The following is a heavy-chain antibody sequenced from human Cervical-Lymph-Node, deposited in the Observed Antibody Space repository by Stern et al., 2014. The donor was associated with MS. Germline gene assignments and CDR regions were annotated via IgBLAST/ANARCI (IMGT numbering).Heavy chain of an antibody. V-gene: IGHV1-8*01. CDR2: MHPNSGNT. CDR3: TRGLKGDY. J-gene: IGHJ4*02. Sequence: VQLVESGAEVKKPGASVKISCRASGYTFSNYDVNWVRQAAGQGLEWVGWMHPNSGNTGYAQKFQDRVIMTRNTSIGTVYMELSSLKSEDTAIYYCTRGLKGDYWGKGTLVTVSS. CDR1: GYTFSNYD.